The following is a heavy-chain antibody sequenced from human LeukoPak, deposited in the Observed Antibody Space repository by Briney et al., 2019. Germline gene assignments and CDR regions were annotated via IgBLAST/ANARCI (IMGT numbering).Heavy chain of an antibody. V-gene: IGHV4-59*01. J-gene: IGHJ6*02. CDR2: IYYSGST. Sequence: SETLGLTCTVSGGSISSYYWSWIRQPPGKGLEWIGYIYYSGSTNYNPSLKSRVTISVDTSKNQFSLKLSSVTAADTAIYYCARDIVVVVADSSRYYYYGMDVWGQGTTVTVSS. D-gene: IGHD2-15*01. CDR1: GGSISSYY. CDR3: ARDIVVVVADSSRYYYYGMDV.